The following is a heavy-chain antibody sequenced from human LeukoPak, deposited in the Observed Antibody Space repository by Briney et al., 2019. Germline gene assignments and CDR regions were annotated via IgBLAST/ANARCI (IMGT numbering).Heavy chain of an antibody. Sequence: GGSLRLSCTASGFTFDDYAMHWVRQVPGKGLEWVSGITWNSDNIDYADSVKGRFTISRDNAKNSLYLQMNSLRGEDMALYYCAKDNSGTYGAFDYWGQGTLVTVSS. D-gene: IGHD1-26*01. CDR1: GFTFDDYA. V-gene: IGHV3-9*03. CDR2: ITWNSDNI. J-gene: IGHJ4*02. CDR3: AKDNSGTYGAFDY.